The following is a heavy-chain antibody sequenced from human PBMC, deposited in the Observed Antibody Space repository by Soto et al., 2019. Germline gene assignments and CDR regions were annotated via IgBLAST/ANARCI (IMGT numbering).Heavy chain of an antibody. J-gene: IGHJ3*02. D-gene: IGHD4-17*01. CDR1: GYTFTSYG. V-gene: IGHV1-18*01. CDR2: ISAYNGNT. CDR3: ARDPIYGGNSGAFDI. Sequence: ASVKVSCKASGYTFTSYGISWVRQAPGQGLEWMGWISAYNGNTNYAQKLQGRVTMTTDTSTSTAYMELRSLRSDDTAVYYCARDPIYGGNSGAFDIWGQGTIVTVSS.